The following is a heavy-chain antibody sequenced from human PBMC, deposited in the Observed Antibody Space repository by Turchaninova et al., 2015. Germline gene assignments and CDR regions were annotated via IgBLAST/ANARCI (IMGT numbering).Heavy chain of an antibody. V-gene: IGHV4-4*02. J-gene: IGHJ4*02. Sequence: QVHLQESGPGLVKPSGTLSLTCAVHGGSTSSNNWWRWVRQPPGKGLEWIGEIYHSGSTNYNPSLKSRVTISVDKSKNQFSLKLSSVTAADTAVYYCARDNRWAGYGDHGFDYWGQGTLVTVSS. CDR2: IYHSGST. CDR1: GGSTSSNNW. CDR3: ARDNRWAGYGDHGFDY. D-gene: IGHD4-17*01.